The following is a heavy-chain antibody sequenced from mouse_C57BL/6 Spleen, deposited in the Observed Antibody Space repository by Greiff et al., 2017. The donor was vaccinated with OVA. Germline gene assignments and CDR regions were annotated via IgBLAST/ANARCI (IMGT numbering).Heavy chain of an antibody. V-gene: IGHV1-52*01. CDR3: ARGYSDAMDY. Sequence: QVHVKQPGAELVRPGSSVKLSCKASGYTFTSYWMHWVKQRPIQGLEWIGNIDPSDSETHYNQKFKDKATLTVDRSSSTAYMQLSSLTSEDSAVYYCARGYSDAMDYWGQGTSVTVSS. D-gene: IGHD2-3*01. CDR1: GYTFTSYW. J-gene: IGHJ4*01. CDR2: IDPSDSET.